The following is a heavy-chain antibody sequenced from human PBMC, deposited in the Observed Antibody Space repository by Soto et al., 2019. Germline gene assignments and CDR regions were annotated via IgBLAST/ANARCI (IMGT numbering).Heavy chain of an antibody. D-gene: IGHD3-3*01. CDR3: ASHDFWSGYDFDY. V-gene: IGHV3-30*03. CDR1: GFTFSSYG. J-gene: IGHJ4*02. CDR2: ISYDGSNK. Sequence: GGSLRLSCAASGFTFSSYGMHWVRQAPGKGLEWVAVISYDGSNKYYADSVKGRFTISRDNSKNTLYLQMNSLRAEDTAVYYCASHDFWSGYDFDYWGQGTLVTVSS.